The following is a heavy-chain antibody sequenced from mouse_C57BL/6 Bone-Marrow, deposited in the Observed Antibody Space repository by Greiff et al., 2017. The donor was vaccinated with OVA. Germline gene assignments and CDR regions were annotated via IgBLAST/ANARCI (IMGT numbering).Heavy chain of an antibody. CDR3: ARSPDGYYVRGYFDD. J-gene: IGHJ2*01. D-gene: IGHD2-3*01. CDR1: GYAFSSSW. CDR2: IYPGDGDT. V-gene: IGHV1-82*01. Sequence: QVQLQQSGPELVKPGASVKISCKASGYAFSSSWMNWVKQRPGKGLEWIGRIYPGDGDTNYTGKFKGKATLTADKSSSTAYMQLSSLTSEDSAVYFCARSPDGYYVRGYFDDWGQGTTLTVSS.